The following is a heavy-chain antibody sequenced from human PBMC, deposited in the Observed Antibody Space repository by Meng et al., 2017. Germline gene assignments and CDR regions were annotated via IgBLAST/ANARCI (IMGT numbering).Heavy chain of an antibody. CDR2: IIPIFGTA. D-gene: IGHD3-22*01. CDR1: GGTFSSYA. V-gene: IGHV1-69*06. CDR3: ARAAAVGVAVVSVYYYGMDV. Sequence: SVKVSCKASGGTFSSYAISWVRQAPGQGLEWMGGIIPIFGTANYAQKFQGRVTITADKSTSTAYMELSSLRSEDTAVYYCARAAAVGVAVVSVYYYGMDVWGQGTTVTVSS. J-gene: IGHJ6*02.